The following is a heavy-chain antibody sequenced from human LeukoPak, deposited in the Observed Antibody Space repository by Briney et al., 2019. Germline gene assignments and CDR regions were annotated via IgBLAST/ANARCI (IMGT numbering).Heavy chain of an antibody. Sequence: GGSLRLSCAASGFTFSSYSMNWVRHAPGEGLECVSSISSSSSYIYYADSVKGRFTISRDNAKNSLYLQMNSLRAEDTAVYYCARETDFWSGYYYFDYWGQGTLVTVSS. D-gene: IGHD3-3*01. J-gene: IGHJ4*02. CDR3: ARETDFWSGYYYFDY. CDR1: GFTFSSYS. CDR2: ISSSSSYI. V-gene: IGHV3-21*01.